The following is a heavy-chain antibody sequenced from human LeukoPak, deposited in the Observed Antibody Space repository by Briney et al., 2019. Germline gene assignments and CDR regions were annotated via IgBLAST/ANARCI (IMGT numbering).Heavy chain of an antibody. CDR1: GFTFSSYA. V-gene: IGHV3-23*01. D-gene: IGHD1-26*01. CDR3: AKVVGATTAGLFDY. J-gene: IGHJ4*02. Sequence: QPGGSLRLSCAATGFTFSSYAMSWVRQAPGKGLEWVSAISGSGGSTYYADSVKGRFTISKDNSKNTLYRQMNSLRAEDTAVYYCAKVVGATTAGLFDYWGQGTLVTVSS. CDR2: ISGSGGST.